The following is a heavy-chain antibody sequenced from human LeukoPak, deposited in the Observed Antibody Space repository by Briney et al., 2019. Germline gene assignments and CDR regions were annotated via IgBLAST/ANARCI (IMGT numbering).Heavy chain of an antibody. V-gene: IGHV4-4*07. J-gene: IGHJ4*02. CDR1: GGSISSYY. Sequence: SETLSLTCTVSGGSISSYYWSWIRQPAGKGLEWIGRLYTSGSTNYNPSLKSRVTMSVDTSKNQFSLKLTSMTAGDTAVYYCARGGSSGYYYGWGQGTLVTVSS. CDR2: LYTSGST. CDR3: ARGGSSGYYYG. D-gene: IGHD3-22*01.